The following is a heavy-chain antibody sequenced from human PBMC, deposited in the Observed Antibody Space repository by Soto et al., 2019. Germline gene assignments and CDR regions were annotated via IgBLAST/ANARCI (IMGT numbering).Heavy chain of an antibody. CDR2: ISYSGST. Sequence: PSETLSLTCTVSCGSIRTSGYSWGWIRRPPGKGLEWIATISYSGSTYYNPSLKSRVTMSVDTSKNQFSLKLSSVTAADTAVYYCAVPYYDFWSGYVWGQGTLVTVSS. CDR1: CGSIRTSGYS. D-gene: IGHD3-3*01. V-gene: IGHV4-39*01. CDR3: AVPYYDFWSGYV. J-gene: IGHJ4*02.